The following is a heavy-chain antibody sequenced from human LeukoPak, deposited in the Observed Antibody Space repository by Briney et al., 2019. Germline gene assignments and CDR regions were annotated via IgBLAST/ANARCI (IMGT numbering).Heavy chain of an antibody. V-gene: IGHV3-53*01. CDR2: IHSGGTT. CDR1: GFTVSNNY. CDR3: ARDSDSGYGPFAS. D-gene: IGHD5-12*01. Sequence: GGSLRLSCAASGFTVSNNYMSWVRQAPGKGREWVSVIHSGGTTNYADSVQGRFTISRDNSKTTVYLHMNSLRAEDTAVYYCARDSDSGYGPFASWGQGTLVTVSS. J-gene: IGHJ4*02.